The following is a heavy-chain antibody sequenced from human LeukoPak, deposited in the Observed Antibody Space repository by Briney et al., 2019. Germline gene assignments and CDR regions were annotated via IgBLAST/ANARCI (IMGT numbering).Heavy chain of an antibody. CDR2: IYYSGST. CDR3: ARVTRNWFDP. D-gene: IGHD2-15*01. J-gene: IGHJ5*02. V-gene: IGHV4-59*01. Sequence: SETLSLTRTVSGGSISSYYWSWIRQPPGKGLEWIGYIYYSGSTNYNPSLKSRVTISVDTSKNQFSLKLSSVTAADTAVYYCARVTRNWFDPWGQGTLVTVSS. CDR1: GGSISSYY.